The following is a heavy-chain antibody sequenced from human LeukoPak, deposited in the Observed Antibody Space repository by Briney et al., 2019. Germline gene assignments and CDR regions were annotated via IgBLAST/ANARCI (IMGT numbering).Heavy chain of an antibody. CDR1: GFTFSSYS. D-gene: IGHD6-19*01. V-gene: IGHV3-21*01. J-gene: IGHJ6*02. CDR2: ISSSSSYI. CDR3: ATPVGYSSGPDYYYGMDV. Sequence: GGSLRLSCAASGFTFSSYSMNWVRQAPGKGLEWVSSISSSSSYIYYADSVKGRFTISRDNSKNTLYLQMNSLRAEDTAVYYCATPVGYSSGPDYYYGMDVWGQGTTVTVSS.